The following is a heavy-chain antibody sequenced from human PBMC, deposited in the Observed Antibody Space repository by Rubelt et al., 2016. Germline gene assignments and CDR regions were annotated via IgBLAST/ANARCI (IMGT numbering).Heavy chain of an antibody. D-gene: IGHD3-10*01. J-gene: IGHJ4*02. Sequence: EVQPLESGGGLVQPGGSLRLSCAASGFTFSSYAMSWVRQAPGKGLEWVSAISGSGGSTYYADSVKGRFTISSDNSKNTLYLQMNSLRAEDTAVYYCAKDPVYYGSGRMGFWGQGTLVTVSS. CDR2: ISGSGGST. CDR3: AKDPVYYGSGRMGF. CDR1: GFTFSSYA. V-gene: IGHV3-23*01.